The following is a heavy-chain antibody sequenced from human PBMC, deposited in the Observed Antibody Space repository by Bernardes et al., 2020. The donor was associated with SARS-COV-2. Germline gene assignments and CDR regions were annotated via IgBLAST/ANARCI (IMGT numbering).Heavy chain of an antibody. V-gene: IGHV3-21*01. Sequence: SVKDRFTISRDNAKNSLYLQMNSLRAEDTAVYFCAREGLRAYYFDCWGQGTLVTVSS. J-gene: IGHJ4*02. D-gene: IGHD5-12*01. CDR3: AREGLRAYYFDC.